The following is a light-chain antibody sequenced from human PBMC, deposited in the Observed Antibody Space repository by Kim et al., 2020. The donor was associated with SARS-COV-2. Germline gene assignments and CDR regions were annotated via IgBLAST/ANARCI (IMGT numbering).Light chain of an antibody. J-gene: IGKJ2*01. CDR1: EDIRNY. V-gene: IGKV1-33*01. Sequence: SASVGDRVTITCQASEDIRNYLSWYQLKPGKALKLLIHDASNLETEVPSRFSGSGSGTDFTFTINSLQPEDIATYYCQQYHSVPFTFGQGTKLEI. CDR3: QQYHSVPFT. CDR2: DAS.